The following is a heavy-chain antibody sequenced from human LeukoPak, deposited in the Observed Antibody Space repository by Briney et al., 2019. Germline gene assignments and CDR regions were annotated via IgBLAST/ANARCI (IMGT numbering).Heavy chain of an antibody. CDR3: ARGPRIAIFGVVIMYWFDP. Sequence: ASVTVSCKASGYTFTSYDINWVRQAPGQGLEWMGWMNPNSGNTGYAQKFQGRVTMTRNTSISTAYMELSSLRSEDTAVYYCARGPRIAIFGVVIMYWFDPWGQGTLVTVSS. J-gene: IGHJ5*02. CDR2: MNPNSGNT. V-gene: IGHV1-8*01. D-gene: IGHD3-3*01. CDR1: GYTFTSYD.